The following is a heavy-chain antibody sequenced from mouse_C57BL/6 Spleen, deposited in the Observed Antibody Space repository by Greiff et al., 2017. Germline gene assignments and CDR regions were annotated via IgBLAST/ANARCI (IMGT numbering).Heavy chain of an antibody. CDR2: INYDGSST. Sequence: EVKLVESEGGLVQPGSSMKLSCTASGFTFSDYYMAWVRQVPEKGLEWVANINYDGSSTYYLDSLKSRFIISRDNAKNILYLQMSSLKSEDTATYYCARDYDGYYGYAMDYWGQGTSVTVSS. V-gene: IGHV5-16*01. D-gene: IGHD2-3*01. CDR3: ARDYDGYYGYAMDY. J-gene: IGHJ4*01. CDR1: GFTFSDYY.